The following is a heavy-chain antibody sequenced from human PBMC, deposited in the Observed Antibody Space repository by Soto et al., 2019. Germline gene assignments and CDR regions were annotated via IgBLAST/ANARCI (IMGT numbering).Heavy chain of an antibody. J-gene: IGHJ4*02. CDR1: GFTFSNAW. CDR2: IKSKTDGGTT. CDR3: TTPNYYDSSGYPHYYFDY. Sequence: VQLVESGGGLVKPGGSLRLSCAASGFTFSNAWMNWVRQAPGKGLEWVGRIKSKTDGGTTDYAAPVKGRFTISRDDSKNTLYLQMNSLKTEDTAVYYCTTPNYYDSSGYPHYYFDYWGQGTLVTVSS. V-gene: IGHV3-15*07. D-gene: IGHD3-22*01.